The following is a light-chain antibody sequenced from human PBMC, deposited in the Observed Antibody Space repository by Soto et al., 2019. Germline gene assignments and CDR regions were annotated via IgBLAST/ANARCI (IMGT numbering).Light chain of an antibody. CDR1: QSVSSN. Sequence: EIVMTQSPATLSVTQGERATLSCRASQSVSSNLAWYQQKPGQAPRLLIYGASTRATGIPARFSGSGSGTEFTLTISSLQSEDSAVYYCQQYNNWPSWTFGQGTRLEI. J-gene: IGKJ5*01. V-gene: IGKV3-15*01. CDR3: QQYNNWPSWT. CDR2: GAS.